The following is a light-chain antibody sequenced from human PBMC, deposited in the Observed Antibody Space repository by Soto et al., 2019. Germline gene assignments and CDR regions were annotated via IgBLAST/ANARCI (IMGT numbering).Light chain of an antibody. V-gene: IGKV3-20*01. J-gene: IGKJ2*01. CDR2: GAS. CDR1: QSVSSSY. CDR3: QQYGSSPPYT. Sequence: EIVLTQSPGTLSLSPGERATLSCRASQSVSSSYLAWYQQKPGQAPRLLIYGASSRATGIPDRFSGSGSGTDFTLTISRREPEDGGVYYCQQYGSSPPYTFGQGTKLEIK.